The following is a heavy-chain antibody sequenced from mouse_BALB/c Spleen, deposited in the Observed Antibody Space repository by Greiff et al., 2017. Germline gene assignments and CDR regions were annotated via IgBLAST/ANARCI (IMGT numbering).Heavy chain of an antibody. CDR2: IDPFNGGT. J-gene: IGHJ4*01. CDR3: ARRGTGKDYYAMDY. CDR1: GYSFTSYY. D-gene: IGHD3-3*01. V-gene: IGHV1S135*01. Sequence: EVQLQQSGPELMKPGASVKISCKASGYSFTSYYMHWVKQSHGKSLEWIGYIDPFNGGTSYNQKFKGKATLTVDKSSSTAYMHLSSLTSEDSAVYYCARRGTGKDYYAMDYWGQRTSVTVSS.